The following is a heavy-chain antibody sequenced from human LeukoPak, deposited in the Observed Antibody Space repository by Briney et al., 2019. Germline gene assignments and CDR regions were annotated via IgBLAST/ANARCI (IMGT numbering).Heavy chain of an antibody. CDR3: AKDPGDSSGMFDY. V-gene: IGHV3-74*01. Sequence: GGSLRLSCAASGFTFSSYWMHWVRQAPGKGLVWVSRINSDGSSTSYADSVKGRFTISRDNAKNTLYLQMNSLRAEDTAVYYCAKDPGDSSGMFDYWGQGTLVTVSS. CDR1: GFTFSSYW. CDR2: INSDGSST. J-gene: IGHJ4*02. D-gene: IGHD3-22*01.